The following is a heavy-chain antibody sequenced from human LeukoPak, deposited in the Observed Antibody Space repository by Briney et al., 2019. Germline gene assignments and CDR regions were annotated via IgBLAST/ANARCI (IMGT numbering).Heavy chain of an antibody. J-gene: IGHJ4*02. Sequence: GGSLRLSCAASGFTFSSSWMHWARQAPGKGLVWVSRINTDGSRTDHADSVKGRFTISRDNAKNTLYLQMSSLRVEDTAVYYCTRDLTGPLDYWGQGILVTVSS. D-gene: IGHD1-14*01. CDR3: TRDLTGPLDY. CDR1: GFTFSSSW. CDR2: INTDGSRT. V-gene: IGHV3-74*01.